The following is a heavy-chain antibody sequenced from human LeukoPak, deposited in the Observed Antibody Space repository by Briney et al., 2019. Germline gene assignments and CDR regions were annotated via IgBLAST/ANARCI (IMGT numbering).Heavy chain of an antibody. D-gene: IGHD6-19*01. CDR3: ARAYSSGWYAYY. CDR2: INPSGGST. Sequence: ASVKVSCKASGYTFTSYYMHWVRQAPGQGLEWMGIINPSGGSTSYAQKFQGRVTMTRDTSTSTVYMELSGLRSEDTAVYYCARAYSSGWYAYYWGQGTLVTVSS. CDR1: GYTFTSYY. J-gene: IGHJ4*02. V-gene: IGHV1-46*01.